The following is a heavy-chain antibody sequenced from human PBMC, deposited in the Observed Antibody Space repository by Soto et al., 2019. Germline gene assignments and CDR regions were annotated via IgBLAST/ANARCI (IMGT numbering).Heavy chain of an antibody. J-gene: IGHJ6*02. Sequence: GGSLRLSCVASGFSFSSFSMNWVRQAPGKGLEWVSYIISSSASTDYADSVKGRFSISRDNARNTLYLQMNSLRAEDTALYYCAKGRSYYYYYGVDVWGQGTTVTVSS. V-gene: IGHV3-48*01. CDR1: GFSFSSFS. CDR2: IISSSAST. CDR3: AKGRSYYYYYGVDV.